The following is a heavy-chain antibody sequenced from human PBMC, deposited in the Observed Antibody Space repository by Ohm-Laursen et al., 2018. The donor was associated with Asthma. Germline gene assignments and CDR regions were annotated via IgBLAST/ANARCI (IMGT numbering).Heavy chain of an antibody. Sequence: SLRLSCAASGLPFSNFWMSWVRQAPGKGLEWVGRIKSKTDGGTTDYAAPVKGRFTISRDDSKNTLYLQMNSLKTEDTAVYYCTTTGSAARHYYFDYWGQGTLVTVSS. D-gene: IGHD6-6*01. CDR1: GLPFSNFW. CDR2: IKSKTDGGTT. CDR3: TTTGSAARHYYFDY. V-gene: IGHV3-15*01. J-gene: IGHJ4*02.